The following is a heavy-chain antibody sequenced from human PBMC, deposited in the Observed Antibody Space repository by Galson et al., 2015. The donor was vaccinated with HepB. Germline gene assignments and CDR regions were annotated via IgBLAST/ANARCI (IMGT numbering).Heavy chain of an antibody. CDR1: GFTFSSYG. D-gene: IGHD3-9*01. Sequence: SLRLSCAASGFTFSSYGMHWVRQAPGKGLEWVAFISYDGSNKYYTDSVEGRFTISRDNSKNTLYLQMNSLRAEDTAVYYCAKRAYDTLTTYYALDYWGQGTLVTVSS. V-gene: IGHV3-30*18. J-gene: IGHJ4*02. CDR3: AKRAYDTLTTYYALDY. CDR2: ISYDGSNK.